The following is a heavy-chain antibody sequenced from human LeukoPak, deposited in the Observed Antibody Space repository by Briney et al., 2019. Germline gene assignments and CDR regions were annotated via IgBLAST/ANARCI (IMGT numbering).Heavy chain of an antibody. D-gene: IGHD2-15*01. CDR2: ISGSGGST. J-gene: IGHJ6*02. CDR1: GFTFSSYA. Sequence: GGSLRLSCAASGFTFSSYAMSWVRQAPGKGLEGVSAISGSGGSTYYADSVKGRFTISRDNSKNTLYLQMNSLRAEDTAVYYCVKGVRYCSGGSCYYYYYGMDVWGQGTTVTVSS. V-gene: IGHV3-23*01. CDR3: VKGVRYCSGGSCYYYYYGMDV.